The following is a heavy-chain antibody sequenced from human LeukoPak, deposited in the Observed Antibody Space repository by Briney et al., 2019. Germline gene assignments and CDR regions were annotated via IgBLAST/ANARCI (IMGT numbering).Heavy chain of an antibody. V-gene: IGHV4-39*07. Sequence: GSLRLSCAASGFTFSSYNMNWVRQPPGKGLEWIGSIYYSGSTYYNPSLKSRVTISVDTSKNQFSLKLGSVTAADTAVYYCAREIPDLYDSSGYYYGRRAFDIWGQGTMVTVSS. CDR1: GFTFSSYN. J-gene: IGHJ3*02. D-gene: IGHD3-22*01. CDR3: AREIPDLYDSSGYYYGRRAFDI. CDR2: IYYSGST.